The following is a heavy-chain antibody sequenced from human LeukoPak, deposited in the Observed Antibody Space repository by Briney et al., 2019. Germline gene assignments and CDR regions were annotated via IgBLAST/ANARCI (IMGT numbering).Heavy chain of an antibody. CDR2: IRYDGSNK. CDR1: GFTFSSYG. J-gene: IGHJ4*02. V-gene: IGHV3-30*02. Sequence: PGGSLRLSCAASGFTFSSYGMHWVRQAPGKGLEWVAFIRYDGSNKYYADSVKGRFTISRDNSKNTLYLQMNSLRAEDTAVYCCAKGPYLGGYCSGGSCYSWFDYWGQGTLVTVSS. CDR3: AKGPYLGGYCSGGSCYSWFDY. D-gene: IGHD2-15*01.